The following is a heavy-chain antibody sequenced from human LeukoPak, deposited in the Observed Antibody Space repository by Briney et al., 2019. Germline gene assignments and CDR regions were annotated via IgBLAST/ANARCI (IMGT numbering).Heavy chain of an antibody. V-gene: IGHV4-34*01. D-gene: IGHD3-22*01. CDR2: INHSGST. Sequence: SETLSLTCAVYGGSFSGYYWSWIRQPPGKGLEWIGEINHSGSTNYNPSLKSRVTISVDTSKNQFSLKLSSVTAADTAVYYCARALRYYDSSGRYGMDVWGQGTTVTVSS. CDR1: GGSFSGYY. J-gene: IGHJ6*02. CDR3: ARALRYYDSSGRYGMDV.